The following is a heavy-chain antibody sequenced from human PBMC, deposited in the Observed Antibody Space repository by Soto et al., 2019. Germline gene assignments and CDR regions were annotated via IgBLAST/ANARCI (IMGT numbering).Heavy chain of an antibody. Sequence: PSETLSLTCRVSGESISSGGYYSSWIRHLPGKGLEWIGYIYDTESAYYNPPLKSRVSISMDTSENHFAMRLTSVTAADSAVYYCARASSSSSAADYWGQGLQVTVS. V-gene: IGHV4-31*03. J-gene: IGHJ4*02. CDR3: ARASSSSSAADY. CDR2: IYDTESA. CDR1: GESISSGGYY. D-gene: IGHD6-6*01.